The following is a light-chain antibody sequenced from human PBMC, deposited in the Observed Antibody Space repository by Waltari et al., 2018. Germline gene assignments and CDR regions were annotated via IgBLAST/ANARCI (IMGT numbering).Light chain of an antibody. Sequence: EIILTQSPATLSVFPGEETSLSCRASQSVNTNLAWYHHKPGQASRLLIYGASIRATGIPARFRGSGSGTEFTLTISSLQSEDLAVYYCQQYINRPRTFGQGTKEEIK. CDR2: GAS. CDR1: QSVNTN. CDR3: QQYINRPRT. V-gene: IGKV3-15*01. J-gene: IGKJ1*01.